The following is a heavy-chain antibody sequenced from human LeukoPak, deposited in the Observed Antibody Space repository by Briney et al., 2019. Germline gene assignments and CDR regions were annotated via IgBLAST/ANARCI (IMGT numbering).Heavy chain of an antibody. Sequence: SETLSLTCTVSGGSISSYYWSWIRQPAGKGLEWIGRIYTSGSTNYNPSLKSRVTMSVDMSKNQFSLKLSSVTAADTAVYYCARDALQGYSYGYFDYWGQGTLVTVSS. CDR2: IYTSGST. CDR3: ARDALQGYSYGYFDY. V-gene: IGHV4-4*07. D-gene: IGHD5-18*01. J-gene: IGHJ4*02. CDR1: GGSISSYY.